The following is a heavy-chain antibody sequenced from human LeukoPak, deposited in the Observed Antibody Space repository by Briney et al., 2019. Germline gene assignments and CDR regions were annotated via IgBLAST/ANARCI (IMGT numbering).Heavy chain of an antibody. Sequence: GGSLRLSYGASGFIFSDYSMNWVRQAPGRGQEWVSYISSITSTMYYADSVKGRFTISRDNAQNSLYLQMNSLRAEDTAVYYCARNMYTSGWYRLGYWGQGTLVTVSS. CDR2: ISSITSTM. D-gene: IGHD6-19*01. CDR1: GFIFSDYS. V-gene: IGHV3-48*01. J-gene: IGHJ4*02. CDR3: ARNMYTSGWYRLGY.